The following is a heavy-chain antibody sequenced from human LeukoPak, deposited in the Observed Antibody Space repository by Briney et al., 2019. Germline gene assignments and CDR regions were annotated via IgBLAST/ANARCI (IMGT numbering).Heavy chain of an antibody. V-gene: IGHV3-21*01. CDR2: ISSSSSYI. CDR1: GFTFSSYS. Sequence: GGSLRLSCAASGFTFSSYSMNWVRQAPGKGLEWVSSISSSSSYIYYADSLKGRFTISRDNAKNSLYLQMNSLRAEDTAVYYCARDQGSRHWYFDLWGRGTLVTVSS. J-gene: IGHJ2*01. CDR3: ARDQGSRHWYFDL.